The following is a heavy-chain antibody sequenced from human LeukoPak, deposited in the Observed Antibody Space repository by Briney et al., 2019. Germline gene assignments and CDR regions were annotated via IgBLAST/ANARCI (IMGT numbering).Heavy chain of an antibody. CDR1: GGSISSSSYY. CDR2: IYYSGST. J-gene: IGHJ4*02. Sequence: KTSETLSLTCTVSGGSISSSSYYWGWLRQPPGQELEWIGSIYYSGSTYHNPSLQSRVTISADTSKNQFSLKLSSVTAAATAVYYCASTLSNIAARPFDYWGQGTLVTVSS. CDR3: ASTLSNIAARPFDY. V-gene: IGHV4-39*01. D-gene: IGHD6-6*01.